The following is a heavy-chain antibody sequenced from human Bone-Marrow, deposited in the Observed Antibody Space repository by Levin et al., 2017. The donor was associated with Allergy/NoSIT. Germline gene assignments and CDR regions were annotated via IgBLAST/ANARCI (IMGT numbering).Heavy chain of an antibody. D-gene: IGHD3-10*01. V-gene: IGHV4-39*01. CDR2: IYYSGST. CDR3: ARIEFEGSGSYYFKY. Sequence: SQTLSLTCTVSGGSISSSSYYWGWIRRPPGKGLEWIGSIYYSGSTYYNPSLKSRVTISVDTSKHQFSLKLNSVTAADTAVYYCARIEFEGSGSYYFKYWSQGTLVTASS. CDR1: GGSISSSSYY. J-gene: IGHJ1*01.